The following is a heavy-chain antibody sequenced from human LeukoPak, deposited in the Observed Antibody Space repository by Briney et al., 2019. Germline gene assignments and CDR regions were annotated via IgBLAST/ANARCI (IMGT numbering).Heavy chain of an antibody. D-gene: IGHD6-19*01. J-gene: IGHJ4*02. CDR3: ARDLKMGYNSGRYSWGTGSSNDY. Sequence: ASVKVSCKASGYTFTSYAMNWVRQAPGQGLEWMGWIIAYNGNTNYAQKLQGRVTMTTDTSTSTAYMELRSLRSDDTAVYYCARDLKMGYNSGRYSWGTGSSNDYWGQGTLVTVSS. V-gene: IGHV1-18*01. CDR1: GYTFTSYA. CDR2: IIAYNGNT.